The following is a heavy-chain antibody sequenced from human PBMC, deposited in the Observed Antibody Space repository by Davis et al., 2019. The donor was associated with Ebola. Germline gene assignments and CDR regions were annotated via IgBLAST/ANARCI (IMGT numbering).Heavy chain of an antibody. CDR1: GGSISSSSYY. CDR3: ARDNTLIWYFDI. CDR2: IHYRGTT. V-gene: IGHV4-39*02. D-gene: IGHD3-16*01. J-gene: IGHJ2*01. Sequence: MPSETLSLTCTVSGGSISSSSYYWGWIRQPPGKGLEWIGSIHYRGTTYYNPSLKSRVTISVDTSKNQFSLKLSSVTAADTAVYYCARDNTLIWYFDIWGRGTLVTVSS.